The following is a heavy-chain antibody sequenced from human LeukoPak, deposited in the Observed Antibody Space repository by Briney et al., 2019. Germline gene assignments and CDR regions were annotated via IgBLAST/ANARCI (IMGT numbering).Heavy chain of an antibody. CDR3: AKVNSSGWYPTYWYFDL. J-gene: IGHJ2*01. V-gene: IGHV3-30*18. Sequence: PGGSLRLSCAASGFTFSSYGMHWVRQAPGKGLEWVAVISYDGSNKYYADSVKGRFTISRDNSKNTLYLQMNSLRAEDTAVYYCAKVNSSGWYPTYWYFDLWGRGTLVTVSS. CDR2: ISYDGSNK. D-gene: IGHD6-19*01. CDR1: GFTFSSYG.